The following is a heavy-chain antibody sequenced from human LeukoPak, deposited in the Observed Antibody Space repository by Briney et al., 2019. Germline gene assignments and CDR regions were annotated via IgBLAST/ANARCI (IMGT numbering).Heavy chain of an antibody. CDR3: AKEKLRYYDY. J-gene: IGHJ4*02. V-gene: IGHV3-23*01. D-gene: IGHD3-16*01. Sequence: GGSLRRSCEASGFTFSTYVMSWVRQAPGKGLECVSSISGSGGTTYYADSVKGRFTISRDNSKNTVYLQMSSLTVEDTAIYYCAKEKLRYYDYWGQGALVTVSS. CDR2: ISGSGGTT. CDR1: GFTFSTYV.